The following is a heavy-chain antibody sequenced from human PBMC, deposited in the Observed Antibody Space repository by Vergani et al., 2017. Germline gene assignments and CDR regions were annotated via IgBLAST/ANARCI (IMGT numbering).Heavy chain of an antibody. Sequence: QVQLQQWGAGLLKPSETLSLTCAVYGGSFSGYYWSWIRQPPGKGLEWIGEINHSGSTNYNPSLKSRVTISVDTSKNQFSLKLSSVTAADTAVYYCARVVRGDFDYWGQGTLVTVSS. CDR2: INHSGST. D-gene: IGHD4-23*01. J-gene: IGHJ4*02. CDR1: GGSFSGYY. CDR3: ARVVRGDFDY. V-gene: IGHV4-34*01.